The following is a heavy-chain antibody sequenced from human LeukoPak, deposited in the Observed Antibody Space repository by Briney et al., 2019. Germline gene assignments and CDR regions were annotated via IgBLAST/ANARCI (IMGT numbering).Heavy chain of an antibody. CDR3: ASKPYTSPSSVDY. V-gene: IGHV3-7*01. Sequence: TGGSLRLSCAASGFIFSNYWMSWVRQAAGKGLEWVANLNQDGSERDYVDSVKGRFTISRDNAKNSLYLQINSLRVEDTAVYYCASKPYTSPSSVDYWGQGTLVIVSS. CDR2: LNQDGSER. D-gene: IGHD6-6*01. CDR1: GFIFSNYW. J-gene: IGHJ4*02.